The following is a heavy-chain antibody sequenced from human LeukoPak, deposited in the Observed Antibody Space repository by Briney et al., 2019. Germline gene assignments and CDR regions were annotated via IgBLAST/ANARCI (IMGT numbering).Heavy chain of an antibody. D-gene: IGHD1-14*01. J-gene: IGHJ6*02. CDR3: ATGSYYYYYYGMDV. Sequence: SETLSLTCAVSGESFSGNFWTWIRQPPGKGLEWIGEINHSGSTNYNPSLKSRVTISVDTSKNQFSLKLSSVTAADTAVYYCATGSYYYYYYGMDVWGQGTTVTVSS. CDR1: GESFSGNF. V-gene: IGHV4-34*01. CDR2: INHSGST.